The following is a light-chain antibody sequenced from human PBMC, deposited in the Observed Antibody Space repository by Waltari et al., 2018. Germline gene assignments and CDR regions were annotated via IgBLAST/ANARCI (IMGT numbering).Light chain of an antibody. V-gene: IGLV3-21*02. J-gene: IGLJ3*02. Sequence: SYGLTQSPSMSVAPGQTVTLTFVVANNGNKVAHWYQQKPGQAPVVVVYDDEDRPSGIPERLSVCNSGNTPTLTISRFEAEDEAVYYGQIWDSSNEHVVFGGGTKLTVL. CDR3: QIWDSSNEHVV. CDR1: NNGNKV. CDR2: DDE.